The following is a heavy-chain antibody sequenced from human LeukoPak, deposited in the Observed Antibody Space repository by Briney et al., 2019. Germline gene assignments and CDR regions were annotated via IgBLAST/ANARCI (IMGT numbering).Heavy chain of an antibody. CDR2: INHSGST. D-gene: IGHD2-15*01. CDR1: GGSFSGYY. V-gene: IGHV4-34*01. J-gene: IGHJ4*02. Sequence: PSETLSLTCAVYGGSFSGYYWSWIRQPPGKGLEWLGEINHSGSTNYNPSLKSRVTISVDTSKNQFSLKLSSVTAADTAVYYCAREGYSRTFDYWGQGTLVTVSS. CDR3: AREGYSRTFDY.